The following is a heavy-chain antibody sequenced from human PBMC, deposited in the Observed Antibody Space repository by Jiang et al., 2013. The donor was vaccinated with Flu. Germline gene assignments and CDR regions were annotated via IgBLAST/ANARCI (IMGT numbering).Heavy chain of an antibody. CDR1: GGSIIGTNW. D-gene: IGHD6-6*01. CDR3: ARFPGGIRSGASGDA. Sequence: GPGLVKPSGTLSLTCVVSGGSIIGTNWWSWVRQSPGKGLEWIGETYHSGTINYNPSFRGRLNISVDKSKNQFSLSPSSVTAADTATYYCARFPGGIRSGASGDAWGRGTLVTV. V-gene: IGHV4-4*02. CDR2: TYHSGTI. J-gene: IGHJ5*02.